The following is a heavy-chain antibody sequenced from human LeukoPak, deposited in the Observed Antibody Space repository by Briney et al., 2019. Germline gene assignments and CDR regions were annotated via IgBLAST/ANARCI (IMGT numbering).Heavy chain of an antibody. V-gene: IGHV1-2*02. D-gene: IGHD2-15*01. CDR3: ARSVAATPCNWFDP. CDR1: GYTFTGYY. Sequence: ASVKVSCTASGYTFTGYYMHWVRQAPGQGLEWMGWINPNSGDTNYAQKFQGRVTMTRDTSISTAYMELSRLTSDDTTVYYCARSVAATPCNWFDPWGQGTLVTVSS. CDR2: INPNSGDT. J-gene: IGHJ5*02.